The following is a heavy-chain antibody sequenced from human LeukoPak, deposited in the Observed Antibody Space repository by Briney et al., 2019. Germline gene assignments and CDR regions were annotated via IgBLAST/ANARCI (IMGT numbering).Heavy chain of an antibody. D-gene: IGHD2-15*01. CDR2: IKQDGSET. J-gene: IGHJ4*02. CDR3: TRDWGSCSGVGCQQRFDY. V-gene: IGHV3-7*03. Sequence: GGSLRLSCAAPGFTFTTYWMSWVRQAPGKGLDWVANIKQDGSETFYVDSVKGRFTISRDNAKNSVFLQMNSLRAEDTAVYYCTRDWGSCSGVGCQQRFDYWGQGTLVTVSS. CDR1: GFTFTTYW.